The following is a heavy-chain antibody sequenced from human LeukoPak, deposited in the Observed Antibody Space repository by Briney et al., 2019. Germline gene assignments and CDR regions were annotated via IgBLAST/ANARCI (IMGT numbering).Heavy chain of an antibody. D-gene: IGHD3-22*01. Sequence: SETLSLTCAVYGGSFSGYYWSWIRQPPGEGLEWIGEINHSGSTNYSPSLKSRVTISVDTSKNQFSLKLSSVTAADTAVYYCASRLYYYDSSGYSWWGQGTLVTVSS. J-gene: IGHJ4*02. CDR1: GGSFSGYY. CDR2: INHSGST. V-gene: IGHV4-34*01. CDR3: ASRLYYYDSSGYSW.